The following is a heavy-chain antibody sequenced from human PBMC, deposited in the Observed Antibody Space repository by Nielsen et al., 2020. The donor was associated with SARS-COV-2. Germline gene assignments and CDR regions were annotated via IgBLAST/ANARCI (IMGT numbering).Heavy chain of an antibody. D-gene: IGHD6-19*01. V-gene: IGHV1-2*06. CDR3: ARDVGGDRYSSGY. CDR2: INPNSGGT. CDR1: GYTFTDYY. J-gene: IGHJ4*02. Sequence: ASVKVSCKASGYTFTDYYMHWVRQAPGQGLEWMGRINPNSGGTNYAQKFQGRVTMTRDTSISTAYMELSRLRSDDTAVYYCARDVGGDRYSSGYWGQGTLVTVSS.